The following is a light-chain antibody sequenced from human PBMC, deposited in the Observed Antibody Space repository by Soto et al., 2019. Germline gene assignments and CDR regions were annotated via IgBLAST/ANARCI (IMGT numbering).Light chain of an antibody. CDR3: GTWDSLLSAMV. CDR2: DNN. V-gene: IGLV1-51*01. CDR1: SSNIGNNY. J-gene: IGLJ2*01. Sequence: QSALTQPPSVSAAPGQKVTISCSGSSSNIGNNYVSWYQHFPGTAPKLLIYDNNKRPSGIPDRFSGSKSGTSATLGITGLQTGDEADYYCGTWDSLLSAMVFGGGTKLTVL.